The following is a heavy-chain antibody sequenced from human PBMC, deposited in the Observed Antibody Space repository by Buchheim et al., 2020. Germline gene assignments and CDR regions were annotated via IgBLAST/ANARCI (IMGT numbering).Heavy chain of an antibody. CDR3: ASLGLSVPGAP. CDR1: GGSISSGYW. D-gene: IGHD6-19*01. CDR2: ISHTGNI. J-gene: IGHJ5*02. Sequence: QVQLQESGPGLVKPSGTLSLTCTVSGGSISSGYWWTWVRQPPGKGLEWIGQISHTGNINYNPSLKSRVAISLDKSKKHFYLNLSSVTAADTAVYYCASLGLSVPGAPWGQGTL. V-gene: IGHV4-4*02.